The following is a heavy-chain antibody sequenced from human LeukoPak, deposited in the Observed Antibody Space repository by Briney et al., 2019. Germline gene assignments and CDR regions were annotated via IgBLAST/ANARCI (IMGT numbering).Heavy chain of an antibody. CDR3: AREKWGGIAVAGYII. CDR1: GYTYTSYT. Sequence: ASVKVSCKASGYTYTSYTMHWVRQAPGQRLEWMGWINAGNGNTKYSQKFQDRVTITRDTLASTAYMELSSLRSEDTAVYYCAREKWGGIAVAGYIIWGQGTLVTVSS. J-gene: IGHJ4*02. V-gene: IGHV1-3*01. D-gene: IGHD6-19*01. CDR2: INAGNGNT.